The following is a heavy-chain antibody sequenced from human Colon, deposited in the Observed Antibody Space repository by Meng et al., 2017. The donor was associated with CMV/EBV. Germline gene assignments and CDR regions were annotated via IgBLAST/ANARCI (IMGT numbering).Heavy chain of an antibody. CDR2: ISSGLSHI. CDR3: VREIRRAWFDP. V-gene: IGHV3-21*01. J-gene: IGHJ5*02. CDR1: GFPLNSHG. Sequence: GESLKISCAVSGFPLNSHGMHWVRQAPGKGLEWVSSISSGLSHIYYADSVKGRFTISRDNAKNSLYLQMNSLGAEDTAVYFCVREIRRAWFDPWGQGTLVTVSS.